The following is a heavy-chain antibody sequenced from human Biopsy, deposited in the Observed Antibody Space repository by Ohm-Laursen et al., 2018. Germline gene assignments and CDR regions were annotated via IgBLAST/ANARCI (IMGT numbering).Heavy chain of an antibody. Sequence: SLRLSCSASGFTFSPYTMTWVRQAPGKGLEWVSSISSSGNFMYYTDSVKGRFTISRDNAKNSLYLQMNSLRAEDTALYYCGRIFLVGVTPGYGMDVWGQGTTVTVSS. J-gene: IGHJ6*02. CDR2: ISSSGNFM. CDR3: GRIFLVGVTPGYGMDV. CDR1: GFTFSPYT. D-gene: IGHD1-26*01. V-gene: IGHV3-21*01.